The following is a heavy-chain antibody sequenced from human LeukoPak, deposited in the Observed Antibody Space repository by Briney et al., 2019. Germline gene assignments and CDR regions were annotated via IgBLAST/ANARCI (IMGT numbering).Heavy chain of an antibody. J-gene: IGHJ6*03. Sequence: SVKVSCKASGGTFSSYAISWVRQAPGQGLEWMGGIVPIFGTANYAQKFQGRVTITTDESTSTAYMELSSLRSEDTAVYYCARGEGNWNSYYYYYYMDVWGKGTTVTVSS. CDR3: ARGEGNWNSYYYYYYMDV. CDR1: GGTFSSYA. D-gene: IGHD1-7*01. CDR2: IVPIFGTA. V-gene: IGHV1-69*05.